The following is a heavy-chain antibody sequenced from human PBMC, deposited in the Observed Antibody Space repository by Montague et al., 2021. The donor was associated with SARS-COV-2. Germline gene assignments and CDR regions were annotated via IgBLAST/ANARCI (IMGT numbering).Heavy chain of an antibody. Sequence: SETLSLTCAVYDGSFSGYYWSWIRQPPGKGLEWIGEINHSGSTNYNPSLKSRVTISVDTSKNQFSLKLNSGSAADTAVYYCARGQVTIFGVLIMLPAAGALDIWGRGTMVTVSS. J-gene: IGHJ3*02. V-gene: IGHV4-34*01. CDR2: INHSGST. CDR3: ARGQVTIFGVLIMLPAAGALDI. D-gene: IGHD3-3*01. CDR1: DGSFSGYY.